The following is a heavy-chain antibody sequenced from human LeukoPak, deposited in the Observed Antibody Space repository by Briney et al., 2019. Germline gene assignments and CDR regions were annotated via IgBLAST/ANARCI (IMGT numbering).Heavy chain of an antibody. Sequence: SETLSLTCTVSGASISSYYWSWIRQPPGKGLEWIGYIYYTGSTTYSPPLRSRVTISIDTSKSQFSLKLNTVTAADTAVYYCARGPVVRGDNCFDPWGQGTLVTVSA. J-gene: IGHJ5*02. CDR1: GASISSYY. D-gene: IGHD3-10*01. CDR2: IYYTGST. CDR3: ARGPVVRGDNCFDP. V-gene: IGHV4-59*12.